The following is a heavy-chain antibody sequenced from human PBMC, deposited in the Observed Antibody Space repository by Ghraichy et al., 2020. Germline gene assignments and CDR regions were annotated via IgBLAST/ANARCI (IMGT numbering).Heavy chain of an antibody. Sequence: GGSLRLSCAASGFTFSTYGMSWVRRAPGKGLEWISTIGGSSATIYYADSVKGWFTISRDNSKNTLYLQMNSLRAEDTAVYYCAKRKQRLLVYFDSWGQGTLVTVSS. CDR3: AKRKQRLLVYFDS. CDR2: IGGSSATI. J-gene: IGHJ4*02. D-gene: IGHD2-21*02. CDR1: GFTFSTYG. V-gene: IGHV3-23*01.